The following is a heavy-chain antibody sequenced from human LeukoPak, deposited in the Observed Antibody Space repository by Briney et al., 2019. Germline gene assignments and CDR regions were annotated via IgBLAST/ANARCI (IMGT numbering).Heavy chain of an antibody. CDR3: AKDTSAWWYHRAYMNV. J-gene: IGHJ6*03. Sequence: PGGALRLSCAASGFTFSDYAMSWVRQAPGGGLEWVSAISGRGDETFHADSVKGRFTTSRGNSKNTLSLQMSSLRVEDSAVYFCAKDTSAWWYHRAYMNVWGTGTTVTVSS. CDR1: GFTFSDYA. CDR2: ISGRGDET. D-gene: IGHD2-15*01. V-gene: IGHV3-23*01.